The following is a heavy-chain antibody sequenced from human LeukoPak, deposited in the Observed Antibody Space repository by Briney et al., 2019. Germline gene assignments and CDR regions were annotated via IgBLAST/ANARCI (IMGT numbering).Heavy chain of an antibody. CDR2: IYTSGST. J-gene: IGHJ4*02. CDR3: ARDKAPGSSSWFYFDY. D-gene: IGHD6-13*01. CDR1: GGSISSYY. Sequence: PSETLSLTCTVSGGSISSYYWSWIRQPAGKGLEWIGRIYTSGSTNYNPSLKSRVTMSVDTSKNQFSLKLSSVTAADTAVYYCARDKAPGSSSWFYFDYWGQGTLVTVSS. V-gene: IGHV4-4*07.